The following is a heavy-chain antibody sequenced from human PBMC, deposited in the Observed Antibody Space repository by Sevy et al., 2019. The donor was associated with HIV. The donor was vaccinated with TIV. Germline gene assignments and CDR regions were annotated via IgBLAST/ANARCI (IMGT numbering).Heavy chain of an antibody. J-gene: IGHJ4*02. CDR2: ASYDGTKK. CDR3: ARQNGDYEFAFDY. Sequence: GGSLRLSCAASGFVFSDFAMHWVRQAPGKGLEWVAAASYDGTKKYYSDSVEGRSTISRDNSKNTLFLQMNSLRPEDTAVFYCARQNGDYEFAFDYWGQGTLVTVSS. V-gene: IGHV3-30*04. CDR1: GFVFSDFA. D-gene: IGHD4-17*01.